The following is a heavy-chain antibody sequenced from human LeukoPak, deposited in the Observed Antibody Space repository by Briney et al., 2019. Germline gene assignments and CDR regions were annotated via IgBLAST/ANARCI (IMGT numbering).Heavy chain of an antibody. V-gene: IGHV4-34*01. J-gene: IGHJ4*02. D-gene: IGHD2-8*02. Sequence: SETLSLTCAVYGGSFSGYYWSWIRQPPGKGLEWIGEINHSGSTNYNPSLKSRVTISVDTSKNQFSLKLSSVTAADTAVYYCAREEIRTGWASWDYFDYWGQGTPVTVSS. CDR2: INHSGST. CDR3: AREEIRTGWASWDYFDY. CDR1: GGSFSGYY.